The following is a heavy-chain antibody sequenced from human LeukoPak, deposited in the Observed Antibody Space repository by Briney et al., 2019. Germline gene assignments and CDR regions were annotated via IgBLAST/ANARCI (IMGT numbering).Heavy chain of an antibody. Sequence: TSETLSLTCTVSGYSISSGYYWGWIRQPPGKGLEWIGSIYHSGSTYYNASLKSRVTISVDTSKNQFSLRLSSVTAADTAVYYCARTTGSYSEIDYWGQGTLVTVSS. CDR3: ARTTGSYSEIDY. D-gene: IGHD1-26*01. J-gene: IGHJ4*02. CDR1: GYSISSGYY. V-gene: IGHV4-38-2*02. CDR2: IYHSGST.